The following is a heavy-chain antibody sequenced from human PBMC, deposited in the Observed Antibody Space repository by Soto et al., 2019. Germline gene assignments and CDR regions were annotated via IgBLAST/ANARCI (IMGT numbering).Heavy chain of an antibody. Sequence: QLQLQESGSGLVKPSQTLSLTCAVSGGSISSGGYSWSWIRQPPGKGLEWIGYIYHTGSTYYNPSLKSRVTISLDRSKNQLSLKLSSVTAADTAVYYCARAGNYYDSSGYYYGDAFDVWGQGTMVTVSS. CDR3: ARAGNYYDSSGYYYGDAFDV. J-gene: IGHJ3*01. D-gene: IGHD3-22*01. V-gene: IGHV4-30-2*01. CDR2: IYHTGST. CDR1: GGSISSGGYS.